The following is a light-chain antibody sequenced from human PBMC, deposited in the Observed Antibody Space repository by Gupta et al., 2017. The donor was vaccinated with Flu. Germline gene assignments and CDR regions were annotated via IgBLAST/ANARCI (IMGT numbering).Light chain of an antibody. V-gene: IGKV1-33*01. CDR3: QQYDNLPPLT. CDR2: DAS. J-gene: IGKJ3*01. CDR1: QDISNY. Sequence: DIQMTQSPSSLSASVGDRVTITCQASQDISNYLNWYQQKPGKAPKLLIYDASNRETGVPSRFSGSGSGTDFTFTISSLQPEDIATYYCQQYDNLPPLTFGHGTKVDIK.